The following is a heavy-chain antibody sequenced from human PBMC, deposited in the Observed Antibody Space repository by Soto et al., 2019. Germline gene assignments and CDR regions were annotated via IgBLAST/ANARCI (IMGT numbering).Heavy chain of an antibody. D-gene: IGHD6-13*01. CDR3: AKETTSNWYNWFDP. CDR1: GFTFKNYA. Sequence: LRLSCGASGFTFKNYAMTWVRQSPGKGLEWVSTVSGSGRSTFYADSVKGRFTISRDNAKNTLYLQMNSLRIEDTATYFCAKETTSNWYNWFDPWGQGTLVTVSS. J-gene: IGHJ5*02. CDR2: VSGSGRST. V-gene: IGHV3-23*01.